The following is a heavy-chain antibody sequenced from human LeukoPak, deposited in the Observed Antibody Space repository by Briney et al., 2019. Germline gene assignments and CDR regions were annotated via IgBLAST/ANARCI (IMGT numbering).Heavy chain of an antibody. CDR1: GFTFSSYT. V-gene: IGHV3-21*01. J-gene: IGHJ5*01. Sequence: GGSLRLSCAASGFTFSSYTFDWVRQAPGKGLEWVSSITGGDVFIYQADSVKGRFTVSRDNAKNTLYLQMSRLRAEDTAVYYCAREGDLMGATMDSWGQGTLVIVSS. CDR3: AREGDLMGATMDS. CDR2: ITGGDVFI. D-gene: IGHD3-16*01.